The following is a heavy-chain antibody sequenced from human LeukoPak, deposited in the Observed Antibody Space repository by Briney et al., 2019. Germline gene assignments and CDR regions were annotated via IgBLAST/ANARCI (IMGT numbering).Heavy chain of an antibody. Sequence: GGSLRLSCAASGFTFSSYWMSWVRQAPGKGLEWVANVKQDGSERYYGDSVKGRFTISRDNAKNSLYLQMSSLRAEDTAIYYCARDVPLMGASKTRYFDYWGQGTLVTVSS. CDR3: ARDVPLMGASKTRYFDY. J-gene: IGHJ4*02. CDR2: VKQDGSER. CDR1: GFTFSSYW. V-gene: IGHV3-7*01. D-gene: IGHD1-26*01.